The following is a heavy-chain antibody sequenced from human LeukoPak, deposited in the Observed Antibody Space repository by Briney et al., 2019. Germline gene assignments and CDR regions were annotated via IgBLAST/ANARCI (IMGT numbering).Heavy chain of an antibody. CDR2: INSDGSST. CDR3: ASLSGYSYGVDY. D-gene: IGHD5-18*01. CDR1: GFTFSSYW. Sequence: PGGSLRLTCAASGFTFSSYWMHWVRQAPGKGLVWVSRINSDGSSTSYADSVKGRFTISRDNAKNTLYLQMNSLRAEDTAVYYCASLSGYSYGVDYWGQGTVVTVSS. V-gene: IGHV3-74*01. J-gene: IGHJ4*02.